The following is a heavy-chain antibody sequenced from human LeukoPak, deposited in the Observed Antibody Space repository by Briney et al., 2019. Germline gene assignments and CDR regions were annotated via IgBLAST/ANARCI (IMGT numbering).Heavy chain of an antibody. D-gene: IGHD3-10*01. CDR2: IYASGST. J-gene: IGHJ4*02. Sequence: NASETLSLTCTVSGGSISNYYWSWIRQPAGMGLEWIGRIYASGSTNYNPPLKSRVTMSVDTSNNQFSLNLSSVTAADTAVYYCARTSARGAQFDYWGQGTLVTVSS. V-gene: IGHV4-4*07. CDR3: ARTSARGAQFDY. CDR1: GGSISNYY.